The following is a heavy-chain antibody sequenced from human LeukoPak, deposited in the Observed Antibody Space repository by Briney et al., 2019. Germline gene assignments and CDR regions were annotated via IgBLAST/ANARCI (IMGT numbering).Heavy chain of an antibody. CDR1: GDSVSSNSAA. D-gene: IGHD3-10*01. CDR2: TYFRSKWYN. Sequence: SQTLSLTCAISGDSVSSNSAAWNWIRQSPSRGLEWLGRTYFRSKWYNDYAVSVKSRITINPDTSKNQFSLQLNSVTPEDTAVYYCASNYYGSGSYYNENWFDPWGQGTLVTVSS. J-gene: IGHJ5*02. CDR3: ASNYYGSGSYYNENWFDP. V-gene: IGHV6-1*01.